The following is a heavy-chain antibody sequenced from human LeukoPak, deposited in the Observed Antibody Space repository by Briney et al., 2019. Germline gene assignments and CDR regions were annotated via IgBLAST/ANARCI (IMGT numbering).Heavy chain of an antibody. CDR3: AKDSGQQLVLDAFDI. J-gene: IGHJ3*02. D-gene: IGHD6-6*01. CDR1: GFTFSSYG. V-gene: IGHV3-30*02. CDR2: IRYDGSNK. Sequence: PGGSLRLSCAASGFTFSSYGMHWVRQAPGKGLEGGAFIRYDGSNKYYADSVKGRFTISRDNSKNTLYLQMNSLRAEDTAVYYCAKDSGQQLVLDAFDIWGQGTMVTVSS.